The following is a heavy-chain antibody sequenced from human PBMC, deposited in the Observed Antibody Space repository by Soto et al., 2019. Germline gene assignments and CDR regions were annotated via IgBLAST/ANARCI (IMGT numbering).Heavy chain of an antibody. V-gene: IGHV4-59*01. D-gene: IGHD6-13*01. CDR2: IYYSGST. CDR1: GGSISSYY. CDR3: ARSLIAAAGTAPFDY. Sequence: SETLSLTCTFSGGSISSYYWSWIRQPPGKGLEWIGYIYYSGSTNYNPSLKSRVTISVDTSKNQFSLKLSSVTAADTAVYYCARSLIAAAGTAPFDYWGQGTLVTVSS. J-gene: IGHJ4*02.